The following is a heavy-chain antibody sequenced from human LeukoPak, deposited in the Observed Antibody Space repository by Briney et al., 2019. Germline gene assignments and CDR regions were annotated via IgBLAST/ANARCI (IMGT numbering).Heavy chain of an antibody. CDR3: ARDRPGWYFPLSY. Sequence: ASVKVSCKASGYTFTGYYMHWVRQAPGQGLEWMGWINPNSGGTNYAQKFQGRVTMTRDTSTSTAYMELSRLRSDDTAVYYCARDRPGWYFPLSYWGQGTLVTVSS. CDR2: INPNSGGT. D-gene: IGHD6-19*01. CDR1: GYTFTGYY. J-gene: IGHJ4*02. V-gene: IGHV1-2*02.